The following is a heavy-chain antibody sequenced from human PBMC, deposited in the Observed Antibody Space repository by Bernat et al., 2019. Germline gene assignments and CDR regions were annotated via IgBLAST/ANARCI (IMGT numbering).Heavy chain of an antibody. V-gene: IGHV3-30-3*01. D-gene: IGHD6-19*01. CDR1: GFTFSSYA. CDR3: ARPYSSGWEDAFDI. CDR2: ISYDGSNK. Sequence: QVQLVESGGGVVQPGRSLRLSCAASGFTFSSYAMHWVRQAPGKGLEWVAVISYDGSNKYYADSVKGRFNISRDNSKNTLYLQMNSLRAEDTAVYYCARPYSSGWEDAFDIWGQGTMVTVSS. J-gene: IGHJ3*02.